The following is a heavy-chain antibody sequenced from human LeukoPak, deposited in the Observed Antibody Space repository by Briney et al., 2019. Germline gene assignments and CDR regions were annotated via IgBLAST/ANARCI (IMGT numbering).Heavy chain of an antibody. CDR1: GYAFSNYW. V-gene: IGHV5-51*07. J-gene: IGHJ5*02. Sequence: GESLKISCKASGYAFSNYWIGWVHQMPGKGLEWMGIIYPPDSDVKYSPSFRGLVTISVDKSVSTAYLQWSSLKASDTAIYYCARRVLTGSDWFDPWGQGTLVTVSS. CDR3: ARRVLTGSDWFDP. CDR2: IYPPDSDV. D-gene: IGHD3-9*01.